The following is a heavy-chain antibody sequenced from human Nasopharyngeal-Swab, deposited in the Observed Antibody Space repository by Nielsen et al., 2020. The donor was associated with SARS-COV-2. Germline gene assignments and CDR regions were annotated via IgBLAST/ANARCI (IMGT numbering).Heavy chain of an antibody. CDR1: GGSISSYY. CDR2: IYTSGST. CDR3: ARESAVSARRRWFDP. J-gene: IGHJ5*02. Sequence: LETLSLTCTVSGGSISSYYWSWIRQPAGKGLEWIGRIYTSGSTNYNPSLKSRVTMSVDTSKSQFSLKVSSVTAADTAVYYCARESAVSARRRWFDPWGQGTLVTVSS. V-gene: IGHV4-4*07. D-gene: IGHD6-6*01.